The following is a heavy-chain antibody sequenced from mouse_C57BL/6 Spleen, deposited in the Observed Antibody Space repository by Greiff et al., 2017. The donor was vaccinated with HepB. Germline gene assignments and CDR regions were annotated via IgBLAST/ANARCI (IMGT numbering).Heavy chain of an antibody. D-gene: IGHD2-3*01. CDR2: IWTGGGT. CDR1: GFSLTSYA. V-gene: IGHV2-9-1*01. CDR3: ARGYEGYYGYFDV. Sequence: VKVVESGPGLVAPSQSLSITCTVSGFSLTSYAISWVRQPPGKGLEWLGVIWTGGGTNYNSALKSRLSISKDNSKSQVFLKMNSLQTDDTARYYCARGYEGYYGYFDVWGTGTTVTVSS. J-gene: IGHJ1*03.